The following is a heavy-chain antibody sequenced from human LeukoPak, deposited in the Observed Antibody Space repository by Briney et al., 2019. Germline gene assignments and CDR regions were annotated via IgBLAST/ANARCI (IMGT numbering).Heavy chain of an antibody. V-gene: IGHV3-30*02. Sequence: GGSLRLSCAASGFTFSSYGMHWVRQAPGKGLEWVAFIRYDGSNKYYADSVKGRFTISRDNSKNTLYLQMNSLRTEDTAVYYCFTFGGVIVRYYFDYWGQGTLVTVSS. D-gene: IGHD3-16*02. CDR3: FTFGGVIVRYYFDY. CDR1: GFTFSSYG. CDR2: IRYDGSNK. J-gene: IGHJ4*02.